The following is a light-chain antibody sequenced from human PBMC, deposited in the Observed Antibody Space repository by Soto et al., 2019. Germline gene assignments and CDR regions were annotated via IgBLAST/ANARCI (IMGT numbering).Light chain of an antibody. CDR1: QGISSY. J-gene: IGKJ1*01. V-gene: IGKV1-8*01. CDR3: QQYYSYPRT. CDR2: AAS. Sequence: AIRMTQSPSSLSASTGDRVTITCRASQGISSYLAWYQQKPGKAPKLLIYAASTLQSGVPSRFSGSGSGTDFTLTISCLQSEDFATYYCQQYYSYPRTFGQGTRCIS.